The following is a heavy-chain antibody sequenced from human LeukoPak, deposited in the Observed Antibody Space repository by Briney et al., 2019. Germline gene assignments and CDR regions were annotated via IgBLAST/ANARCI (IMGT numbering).Heavy chain of an antibody. CDR1: GYTFTSYD. CDR3: ALSPGSSSWYGLGGPEYFQH. J-gene: IGHJ1*01. Sequence: ASVKVSCKASGYTFTSYDINWVRQATGQGLEWMGWMNPNSGNTGYAQKFQGRVTITRNTSISTAYMELSSLRSEDTAVYYCALSPGSSSWYGLGGPEYFQHWGQGTLVTASS. CDR2: MNPNSGNT. V-gene: IGHV1-8*03. D-gene: IGHD6-13*01.